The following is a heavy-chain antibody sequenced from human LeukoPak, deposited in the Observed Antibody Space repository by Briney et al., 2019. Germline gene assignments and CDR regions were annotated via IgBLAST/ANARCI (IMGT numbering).Heavy chain of an antibody. CDR2: INSDGSST. V-gene: IGHV3-74*01. Sequence: GGSLRLSCAASGFTFSSYWMHWVRQAPGKGLVWVSRINSDGSSTSYADSVKGRFTISRDNAKNTLYLQMNSLRAEDTAVYYCARDRVAGNYYYGMDVWGQGTTVTVSS. CDR3: ARDRVAGNYYYGMDV. D-gene: IGHD2-15*01. CDR1: GFTFSSYW. J-gene: IGHJ6*02.